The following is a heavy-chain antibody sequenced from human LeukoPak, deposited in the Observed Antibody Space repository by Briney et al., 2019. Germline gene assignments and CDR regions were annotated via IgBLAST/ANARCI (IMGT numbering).Heavy chain of an antibody. J-gene: IGHJ4*02. CDR1: GGTFSSYA. D-gene: IGHD3-9*01. CDR2: IIPIFGTA. V-gene: IGHV1-69*06. CDR3: AYTGPLRYFVD. Sequence: SVKVSCKASGGTFSSYAIIWVRQAPGQGLEWMGGIIPIFGTANYAQKFQGRVTITADKSTSTAYMELSSLRSEDTAVYYCAYTGPLRYFVDWGQGTLVTVSS.